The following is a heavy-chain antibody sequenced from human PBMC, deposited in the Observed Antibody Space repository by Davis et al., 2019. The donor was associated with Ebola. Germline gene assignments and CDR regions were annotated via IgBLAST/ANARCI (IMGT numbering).Heavy chain of an antibody. CDR2: INHSGST. J-gene: IGHJ4*02. V-gene: IGHV4-34*01. D-gene: IGHD5-24*01. Sequence: MPGGSLRLSCTVSGGSISGYYWSWIRQPPGKGLEWIGEINHSGSTNYNPSLKSRVTISVDTSKNQFSLKLSSVTAADTAVYYCARRPRRDGYNYNYWGQGTLVTVSS. CDR3: ARRPRRDGYNYNY. CDR1: GGSISGYY.